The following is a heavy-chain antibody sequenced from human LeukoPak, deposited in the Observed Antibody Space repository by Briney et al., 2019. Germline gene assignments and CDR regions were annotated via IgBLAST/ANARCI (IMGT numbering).Heavy chain of an antibody. Sequence: PSETLSLTCTVSGGSISSYYWSWIRQPPGKGLEWIGYIYYSGSTNYNPSLKSRVTISVDTSKNQFSLKLSSVTAADTAVYYCARTSNSYYFDYWGQRTLVTVSS. CDR1: GGSISSYY. CDR3: ARTSNSYYFDY. D-gene: IGHD6-13*01. CDR2: IYYSGST. J-gene: IGHJ4*02. V-gene: IGHV4-59*01.